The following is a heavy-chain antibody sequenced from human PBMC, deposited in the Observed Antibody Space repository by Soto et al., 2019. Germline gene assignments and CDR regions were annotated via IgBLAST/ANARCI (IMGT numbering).Heavy chain of an antibody. CDR3: ATQGGGGGY. CDR2: IYSGGYT. Sequence: EVQLVESGGGLIQPGGSLRLSCAVSGFTVSNNYMSWVRQAPGKGLEGVSVIYSGGYTAYGDSVKGRFTISRDNSKNNLFLQMNTLRPADRAVFYGATQGGGGGYWGQGTLVTVSS. CDR1: GFTVSNNY. V-gene: IGHV3-53*01. J-gene: IGHJ4*02. D-gene: IGHD3-16*01.